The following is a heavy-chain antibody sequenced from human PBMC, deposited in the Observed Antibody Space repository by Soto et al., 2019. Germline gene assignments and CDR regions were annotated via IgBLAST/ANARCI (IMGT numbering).Heavy chain of an antibody. V-gene: IGHV1-69*01. J-gene: IGHJ4*03. Sequence: QVQLVQSGAEVKKPGSSVKVSCKASGDTFSNLAISWVRQAPGQGLEWMGGLIILFGTPNYAQKFQGRLTITADESTGTAYMELSSLRSDDTAVYYCATDEIGVMSSLGYSHYWGQGTRVTVSS. CDR1: GDTFSNLA. CDR2: LIILFGTP. CDR3: ATDEIGVMSSLGYSHY. D-gene: IGHD3-16*01.